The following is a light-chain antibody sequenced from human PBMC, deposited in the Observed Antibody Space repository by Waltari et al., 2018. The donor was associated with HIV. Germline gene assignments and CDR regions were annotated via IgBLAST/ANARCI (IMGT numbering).Light chain of an antibody. Sequence: QYVLTQPHSASGTPGQTVTISCSGSNSNIGSNSVYWYQQFPGTTPKLLMYRNNQRPSGIPDRFSGSRSGTSASLSISGLRSGDEADYYCAAWDNSLIWVFGGGTKLTVL. CDR2: RNN. CDR3: AAWDNSLIWV. CDR1: NSNIGSNS. V-gene: IGLV1-47*01. J-gene: IGLJ3*02.